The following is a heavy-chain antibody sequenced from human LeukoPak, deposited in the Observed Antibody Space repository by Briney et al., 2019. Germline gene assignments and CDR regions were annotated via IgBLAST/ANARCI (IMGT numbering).Heavy chain of an antibody. Sequence: PGGSLRLSCAASGFTFSGSAMHWVRQASGKGLEWVGRIRSKANSYATAYAASVKGRFTISRDDSKNTAYLQMNSLKTEDTAVYYCTTYDILTPAPNDYWGQGTLVTVSS. V-gene: IGHV3-73*01. CDR1: GFTFSGSA. D-gene: IGHD3-9*01. CDR2: IRSKANSYAT. J-gene: IGHJ4*02. CDR3: TTYDILTPAPNDY.